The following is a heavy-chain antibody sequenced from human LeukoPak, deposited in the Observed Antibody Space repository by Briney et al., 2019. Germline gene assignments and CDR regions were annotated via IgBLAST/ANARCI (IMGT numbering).Heavy chain of an antibody. CDR3: ATYYDFWSGYYTSPYFDY. J-gene: IGHJ4*02. V-gene: IGHV4-39*07. CDR2: IYYTGST. D-gene: IGHD3-3*01. CDR1: GGSINSSSYY. Sequence: SETLSLTCSVSGGSINSSSYYWGWIRQPPGKGLECIGTIYYTGSTYYNPSLKSRVAISVDTSKKQFSLKLSSVTAADTAVYYCATYYDFWSGYYTSPYFDYWGQGILVTVSS.